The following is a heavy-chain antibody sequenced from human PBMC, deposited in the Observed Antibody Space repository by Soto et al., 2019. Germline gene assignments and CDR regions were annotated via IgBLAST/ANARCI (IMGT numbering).Heavy chain of an antibody. Sequence: SETLSLTCTVSGGSISSSTYYWGWIRQPPGKGLEWIGNIYYSGSTYYNPSLKSRVTMSLDTSKNQFSLKLSSVTAADMAVYYCATITVAGTPYYYMGVWGRGTTVTVSS. CDR1: GGSISSSTYY. CDR2: IYYSGST. D-gene: IGHD6-19*01. J-gene: IGHJ6*03. CDR3: ATITVAGTPYYYMGV. V-gene: IGHV4-39*01.